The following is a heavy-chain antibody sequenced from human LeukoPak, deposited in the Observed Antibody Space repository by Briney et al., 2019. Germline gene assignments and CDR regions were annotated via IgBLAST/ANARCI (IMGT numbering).Heavy chain of an antibody. CDR2: ISYDGSNK. CDR3: ARGPLPVDTAMVTVDY. Sequence: PGRSLRLSCAASGFTFSSYAMHWVRQAPGKGLEWVAVISYDGSNKYYAGSVKGRFTISRDNSKNTLCLQMNSLRAEDTAVYYCARGPLPVDTAMVTVDYWGQGTLVTVSS. D-gene: IGHD5-18*01. J-gene: IGHJ4*02. V-gene: IGHV3-30*04. CDR1: GFTFSSYA.